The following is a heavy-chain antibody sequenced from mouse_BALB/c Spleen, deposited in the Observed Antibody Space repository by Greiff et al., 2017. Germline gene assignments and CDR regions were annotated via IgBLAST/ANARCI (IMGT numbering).Heavy chain of an antibody. CDR3: ARRGGIITTALDY. CDR1: GFTFSSFG. CDR2: ISSGSSTI. Sequence: EVQLVESGGGLVQPGGSRKLSCAASGFTFSSFGMHWVRQAPEKGLEWVAYISSGSSTIYYADTVKGRFTISRDNPKNTLFLQMNSLRSEYTAMYYCARRGGIITTALDYWGQGTTLTVSA. J-gene: IGHJ2*01. D-gene: IGHD1-2*01. V-gene: IGHV5-17*02.